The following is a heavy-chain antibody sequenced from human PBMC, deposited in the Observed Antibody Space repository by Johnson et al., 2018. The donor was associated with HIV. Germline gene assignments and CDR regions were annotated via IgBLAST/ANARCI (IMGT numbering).Heavy chain of an antibody. V-gene: IGHV3-30*02. CDR1: GFTFSSYW. Sequence: QVLLLESGGGVVQPGKSLRLSCAASGFTFSSYWMSWVRQAPGKGLEWVAFIRYDGSNKYYADSVKGRFTISRDNSKNTLYLQMNSLRAEDTAVYYCAKEDEWLRLGSAFDIWGHGTMVTVSS. CDR3: AKEDEWLRLGSAFDI. D-gene: IGHD5-12*01. CDR2: IRYDGSNK. J-gene: IGHJ3*02.